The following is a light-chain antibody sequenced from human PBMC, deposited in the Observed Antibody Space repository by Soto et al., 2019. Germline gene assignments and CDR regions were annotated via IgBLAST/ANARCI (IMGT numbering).Light chain of an antibody. CDR1: SSDVGGYNY. CDR3: SSYTSSSTYV. Sequence: QSVLTQPPSLSGSPGQSITISCTGTSSDVGGYNYVSWYQQHPGKAPKLMIYDVSNRPSGVSNRFSGSKSGNTASLTISGLQAEDEADYYCSSYTSSSTYVFGTGTKVTVL. V-gene: IGLV2-14*01. CDR2: DVS. J-gene: IGLJ1*01.